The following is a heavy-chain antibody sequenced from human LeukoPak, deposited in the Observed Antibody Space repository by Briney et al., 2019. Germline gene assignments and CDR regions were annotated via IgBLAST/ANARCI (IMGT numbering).Heavy chain of an antibody. CDR1: GFTFSSYE. CDR3: ASHSHAYSSGWYFSF. CDR2: ISSSGSTI. V-gene: IGHV3-48*03. D-gene: IGHD6-19*01. Sequence: GGSLRLSCAASGFTFSSYEMNWVRQAPGKGLEWVSYISSSGSTIYYADSVKGRFTISRDNAKNSLYLQMNSLRAEDTAVYYCASHSHAYSSGWYFSFWGQGTLVTVSS. J-gene: IGHJ4*02.